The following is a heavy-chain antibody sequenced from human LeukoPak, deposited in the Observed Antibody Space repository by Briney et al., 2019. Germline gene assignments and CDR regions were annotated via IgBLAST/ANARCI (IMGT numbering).Heavy chain of an antibody. CDR3: AKGMKYSGSYFTYFDY. CDR2: ISGSGGST. CDR1: GFTFSSYA. V-gene: IGHV3-23*01. Sequence: QPGGSLRLSCAASGFTFSSYAMSWVRQAPGKGLEWVSAISGSGGSTYYADSVKGRFTISRDNSKNTLYLQMNSLRAEDTAVYYCAKGMKYSGSYFTYFDYWGQGTLVTVSS. J-gene: IGHJ4*02. D-gene: IGHD1-26*01.